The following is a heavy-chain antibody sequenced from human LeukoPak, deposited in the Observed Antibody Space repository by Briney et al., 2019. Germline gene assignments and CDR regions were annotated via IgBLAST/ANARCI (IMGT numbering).Heavy chain of an antibody. CDR1: GFTFRSYG. CDR3: ARDLAWGAFDY. CDR2: ISGSGDST. D-gene: IGHD7-27*01. Sequence: PGGSLRLSCAASGFTFRSYGMTWVRQAPGKGLEWVSAISGSGDSTYYADSVKGRFTISRDDSKNTLSLQMNSLRVEDTAVYHCARDLAWGAFDYWGQGTLVTVSS. V-gene: IGHV3-23*01. J-gene: IGHJ4*02.